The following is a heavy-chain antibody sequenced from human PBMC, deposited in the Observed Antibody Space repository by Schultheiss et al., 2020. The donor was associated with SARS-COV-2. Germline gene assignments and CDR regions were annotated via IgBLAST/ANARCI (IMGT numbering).Heavy chain of an antibody. CDR3: ARVGLLGTMVRGWFDP. CDR1: GFTFSSHW. D-gene: IGHD3-10*01. J-gene: IGHJ5*02. CDR2: ITEGGSAK. Sequence: GGSLRLSCAASGFTFSSHWMTWLRQAPGKGLEWVASITEGGSAKYYVDSVEGRFIVSRDNAKNLLYLQMNSLRVEDTAVYYCARVGLLGTMVRGWFDPWGQGTLVTVSS. V-gene: IGHV3-7*03.